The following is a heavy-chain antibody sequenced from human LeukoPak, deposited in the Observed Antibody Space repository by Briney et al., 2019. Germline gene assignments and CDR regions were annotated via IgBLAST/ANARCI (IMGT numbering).Heavy chain of an antibody. Sequence: GGSLRLSCAASGFTFSSYGMHWVRQAPGKGLEWVAVIWYDGSNKYYADSVKGRFTISRDNSKNTLYLQMNSLRAEDTAVYYCAKDSSSGWFGTYYFDYWGQGTLVTVSS. CDR1: GFTFSSYG. J-gene: IGHJ4*02. CDR3: AKDSSSGWFGTYYFDY. V-gene: IGHV3-33*06. CDR2: IWYDGSNK. D-gene: IGHD6-19*01.